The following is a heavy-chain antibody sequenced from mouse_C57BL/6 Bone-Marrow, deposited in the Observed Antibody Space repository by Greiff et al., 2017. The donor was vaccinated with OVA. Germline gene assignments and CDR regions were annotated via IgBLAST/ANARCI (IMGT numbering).Heavy chain of an antibody. D-gene: IGHD1-1*01. J-gene: IGHJ2*01. CDR3: ARSRDYYGSSDY. CDR1: GYTFTSYW. V-gene: IGHV1-52*01. CDR2: IDPSDSET. Sequence: LQQPGAELVRPGSSVKLSCKASGYTFTSYWMHWVKQRPIQGLEWIGNIDPSDSETHYNQKFKDKATLTVDKSSSTAYMQLSSLTSEDSAVYYCARSRDYYGSSDYWGQGTTLTVSS.